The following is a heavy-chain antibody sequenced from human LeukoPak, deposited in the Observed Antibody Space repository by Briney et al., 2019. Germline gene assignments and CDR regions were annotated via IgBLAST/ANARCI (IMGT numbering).Heavy chain of an antibody. CDR2: INNIGSAI. CDR1: EFTFSSYS. J-gene: IGHJ6*03. V-gene: IGHV3-48*01. CDR3: ARDYYYGSGTRGYYYMDV. D-gene: IGHD3-10*01. Sequence: GGSLRLSCAASEFTFSSYSMNWVRQAPGKGLEWVSYINNIGSAIYYADSVKGRFTISRDNAKNSLYLQMNSLRAEDTAVYYCARDYYYGSGTRGYYYMDVWGKGTTVTVSS.